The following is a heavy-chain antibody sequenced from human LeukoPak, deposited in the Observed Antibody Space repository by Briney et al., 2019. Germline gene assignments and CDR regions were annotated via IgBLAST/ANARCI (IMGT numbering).Heavy chain of an antibody. CDR3: AKEAEITAGLDY. V-gene: IGHV3-43*01. CDR2: ISWDGGST. J-gene: IGHJ4*02. Sequence: PGRSLRLSCTASGFTFDDYTMHWVRQAPGKGLEWVSLISWDGGSTYYADSVKGRFTISRDNSKNSLYLQMNSLRIEDTALYYCAKEAEITAGLDYWGQGTLVTVSS. D-gene: IGHD6-13*01. CDR1: GFTFDDYT.